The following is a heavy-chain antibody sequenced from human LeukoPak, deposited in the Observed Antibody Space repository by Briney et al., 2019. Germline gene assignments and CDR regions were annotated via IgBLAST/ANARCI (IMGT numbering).Heavy chain of an antibody. D-gene: IGHD3-10*01. CDR3: ARSRPHYGSVRKEIPNWFDP. Sequence: ASVKVSCKASGYTFTGYYMHWVRQAPGQGLEWMGWINPNSGGTNYAQKFQGRVTMTRDTSISTAYMELSRLRSDDTAVYYCARSRPHYGSVRKEIPNWFDPWGQGTLVTVSS. CDR1: GYTFTGYY. V-gene: IGHV1-2*02. CDR2: INPNSGGT. J-gene: IGHJ5*02.